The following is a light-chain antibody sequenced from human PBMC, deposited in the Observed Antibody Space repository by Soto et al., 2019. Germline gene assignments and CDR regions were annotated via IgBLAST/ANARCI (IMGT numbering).Light chain of an antibody. CDR3: CSYAGGWV. CDR1: SSNIGNNY. Sequence: QSVLTQPPSVSAAPGQKVTISCSGTSSNIGNNYVSWYQHLPGTAPKLLIYDNNKRPSGIPDRFSGSKSGTSAALAITGLQTGDEAEYYCCSYAGGWVFGGGTKVTVL. J-gene: IGLJ3*02. V-gene: IGLV1-51*01. CDR2: DNN.